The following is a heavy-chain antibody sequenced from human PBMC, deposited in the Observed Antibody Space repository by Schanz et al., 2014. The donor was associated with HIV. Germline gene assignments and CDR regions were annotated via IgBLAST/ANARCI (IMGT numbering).Heavy chain of an antibody. CDR1: GFRFSDFW. Sequence: EVQLVESGGDLVKPGGSLRLSCAASGFRFSDFWMNWVRLIPGKGLEWVANINQDASTIRYVDSVKGRFTISRDNAKNSLHLQMNSLRGDDTALYYCLKSGDFWGQGTLVTVSS. D-gene: IGHD5-12*01. V-gene: IGHV3-7*01. CDR2: INQDASTI. CDR3: LKSGDF. J-gene: IGHJ4*02.